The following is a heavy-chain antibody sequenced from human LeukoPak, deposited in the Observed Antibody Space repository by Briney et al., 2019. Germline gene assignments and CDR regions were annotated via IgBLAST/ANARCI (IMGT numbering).Heavy chain of an antibody. CDR1: GFTFNNYA. D-gene: IGHD3-16*02. J-gene: IGHJ4*02. CDR2: ISGSGVSP. V-gene: IGHV3-23*01. CDR3: AKASITDYVWGSYRALDY. Sequence: GGSLRLSCAASGFTFNNYAMNWVRQAPGKGLEWVSGISGSGVSPYYADSVKGRFTISRDNSENTLYLQMNSLRAEDTAVYYCAKASITDYVWGSYRALDYWGQGTLVTVSS.